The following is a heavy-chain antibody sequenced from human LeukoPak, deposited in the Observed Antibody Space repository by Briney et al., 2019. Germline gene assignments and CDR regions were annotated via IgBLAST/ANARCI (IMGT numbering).Heavy chain of an antibody. V-gene: IGHV3-66*01. CDR1: GFTVSSNY. Sequence: GGSLRLSCAASGFTVSSNYMSWVRQAPGKGLEWVSVIYSGGSTYYADSVKGRFTISRDNSKNTLYLQMNSLRAEDTAVYYCARELGGAAFDIWGQGTMVTASS. CDR2: IYSGGST. J-gene: IGHJ3*02. CDR3: ARELGGAAFDI.